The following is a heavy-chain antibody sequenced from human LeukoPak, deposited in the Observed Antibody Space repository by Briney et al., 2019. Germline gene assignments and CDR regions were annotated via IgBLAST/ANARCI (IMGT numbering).Heavy chain of an antibody. V-gene: IGHV3-7*03. Sequence: PGGSLRLSCAASGFTFSSYWMSWVRQAPGKGLEWVANIKQDGSEKYYVDSVKGRFTISRDNAKNSLYLQMNSLRGEDTAVYYCARWGSGTTYYKNAMDVWGKGTTVTVSS. D-gene: IGHD1-1*01. CDR3: ARWGSGTTYYKNAMDV. CDR1: GFTFSSYW. CDR2: IKQDGSEK. J-gene: IGHJ6*04.